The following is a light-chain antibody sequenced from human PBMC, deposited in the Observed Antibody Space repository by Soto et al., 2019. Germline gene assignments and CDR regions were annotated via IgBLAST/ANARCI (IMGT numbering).Light chain of an antibody. CDR2: YDI. V-gene: IGLV3-21*04. CDR3: QVWDSSSDPHWV. CDR1: NIGSKS. Sequence: SYELTQPPSVSVAPGKTARVTCGGNNIGSKSVHWYQQKPGQAPVLVIYYDIDRPSGIPDRFSGSNSENTATLTISRVEAGDEADYYCQVWDSSSDPHWVFGGGTKLTVL. J-gene: IGLJ3*02.